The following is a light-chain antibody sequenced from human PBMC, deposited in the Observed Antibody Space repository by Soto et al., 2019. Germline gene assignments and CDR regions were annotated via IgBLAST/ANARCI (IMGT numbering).Light chain of an antibody. Sequence: QSALTQPASVSGSPGQSITIXCTGTSSDVGSYXLVSWYQQHPGKAPKVLIYEDSKRPSGVSDHFSASKSGNTASLTISGLQADDEADYYCCSYAGSSTLLFGGGTQLTVL. CDR3: CSYAGSSTLL. CDR1: SSDVGSYXL. J-gene: IGLJ3*02. CDR2: EDS. V-gene: IGLV2-23*01.